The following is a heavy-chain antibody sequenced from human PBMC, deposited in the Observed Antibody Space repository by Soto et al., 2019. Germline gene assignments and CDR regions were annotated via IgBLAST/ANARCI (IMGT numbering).Heavy chain of an antibody. CDR2: ISSSSSYI. CDR1: GFTFSSYS. J-gene: IGHJ6*02. V-gene: IGHV3-21*01. CDR3: ARCTPQLGNYYGMDV. Sequence: GGSLRLSCAASGFTFSSYSMNWVRQAPGKGLEWVSSISSSSSYIYYADSVKGRFTISRDNAKNSLYLQMNSLRAEDTAVYYCARCTPQLGNYYGMDVWGQGTTVTVSS. D-gene: IGHD6-6*01.